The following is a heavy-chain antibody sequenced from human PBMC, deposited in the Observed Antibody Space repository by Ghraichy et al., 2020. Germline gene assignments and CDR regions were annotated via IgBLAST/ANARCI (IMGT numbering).Heavy chain of an antibody. CDR2: IYYSGST. CDR1: GGSISSYY. J-gene: IGHJ3*02. Sequence: SETLSLTCTVSGGSISSYYWSWIRQPPGKGLEWIGYIYYSGSTNYNPSLKSRVTISVDTSKNQFSLKLSSVTAADTAVYYCARDPLLGYCSGGSCYEGAFDILGQGTMVTVSS. V-gene: IGHV4-59*01. D-gene: IGHD2-15*01. CDR3: ARDPLLGYCSGGSCYEGAFDI.